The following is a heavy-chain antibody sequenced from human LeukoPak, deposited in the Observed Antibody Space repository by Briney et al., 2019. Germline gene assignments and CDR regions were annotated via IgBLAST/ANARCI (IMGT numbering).Heavy chain of an antibody. CDR2: INPNSGGT. CDR1: GYTFTDYY. Sequence: ASVKVSCKASGYTFTDYYMHWVRQAPGQGLEWMGWINPNSGGTNYAQKFQGRVTMTRDTSISTAYMELSRLRSDDTAVYYCARTRVGATSRQAWFGFDPWGQGTLVTVSS. D-gene: IGHD1-26*01. J-gene: IGHJ5*02. CDR3: ARTRVGATSRQAWFGFDP. V-gene: IGHV1-2*02.